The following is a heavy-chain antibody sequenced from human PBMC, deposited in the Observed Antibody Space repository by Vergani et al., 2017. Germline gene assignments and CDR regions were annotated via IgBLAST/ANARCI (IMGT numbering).Heavy chain of an antibody. D-gene: IGHD6-6*01. CDR2: IYYSGST. CDR1: GGSISSYY. V-gene: IGHV4-59*01. J-gene: IGHJ4*02. Sequence: QVQLQESGPGLVKPSETLSLTCTVSGGSISSYYWSWIRPPPGKGREWIGYIYYSGSTNYNPSLKSRVTRSVDTSKNQFSLKLSSVTAADTVVYYCARVSISPAAPVDYWGEGTLVTVSS. CDR3: ARVSISPAAPVDY.